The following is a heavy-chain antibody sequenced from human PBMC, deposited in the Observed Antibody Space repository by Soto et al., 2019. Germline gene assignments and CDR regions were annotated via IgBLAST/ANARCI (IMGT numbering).Heavy chain of an antibody. CDR1: GGSISSSGYN. CDR3: ARYGSGSYYPTTFDY. V-gene: IGHV4-31*03. D-gene: IGHD3-10*01. J-gene: IGHJ4*02. CDR2: IYYSGST. Sequence: QVQLQESGPGLVKPSQTLSLTCTVSGGSISSSGYNWSWIRQHPGKGLEWIGYIYYSGSTYYNPSLRSRGTIAVDTSQNQLSLKLSSVTAADTAVYFWARYGSGSYYPTTFDYWGQGTLVTVSS.